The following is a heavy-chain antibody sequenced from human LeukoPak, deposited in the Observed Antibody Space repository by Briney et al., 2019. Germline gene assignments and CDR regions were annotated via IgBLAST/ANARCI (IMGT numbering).Heavy chain of an antibody. CDR1: GFTFSNYA. J-gene: IGHJ4*02. D-gene: IGHD3-22*01. CDR2: ISGSGGSI. V-gene: IGHV3-23*01. Sequence: GGSLRLSCAASGFTFSNYAMSWVRQGPGKGLEWVSTISGSGGSIYYADSVRGRFTISRDNSKNTLYLQMNSLRAEGTAVYYCAKRGYYYDSSGYYYFDYWGQGTLVTVSS. CDR3: AKRGYYYDSSGYYYFDY.